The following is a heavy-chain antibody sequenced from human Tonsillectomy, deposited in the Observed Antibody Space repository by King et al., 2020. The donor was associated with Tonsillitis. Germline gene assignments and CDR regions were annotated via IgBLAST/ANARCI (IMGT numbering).Heavy chain of an antibody. Sequence: QLVQSGAEVKEPGASVKVSCKASGYTFPIYDIHWVRQAPGQRPEWMGRINVGNGYTKYSQKFQGRFTITRDTSANTAYMELSSLRSEDMAVYYCARGPVAAPSLKPLDYWGQGPLVTVSS. CDR3: ARGPVAAPSLKPLDY. CDR1: GYTFPIYD. CDR2: INVGNGYT. D-gene: IGHD6-13*01. V-gene: IGHV1-3*01. J-gene: IGHJ4*02.